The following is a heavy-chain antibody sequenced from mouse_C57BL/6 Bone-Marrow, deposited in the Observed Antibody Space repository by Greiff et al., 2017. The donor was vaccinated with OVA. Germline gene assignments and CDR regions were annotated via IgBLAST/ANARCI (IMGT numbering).Heavy chain of an antibody. D-gene: IGHD3-2*02. J-gene: IGHJ2*01. CDR1: GYAFSSSW. CDR3: TSPTAQATDY. V-gene: IGHV1-82*01. CDR2: IYPGDGDT. Sequence: QVQLQQSGPELVKPGASVKISCKASGYAFSSSWMNWVKQRPGKGLEWIGQIYPGDGDTNYNGKFQGKAIITADTSSNTAYLQLSSLTSEDTAVYYCTSPTAQATDYWGQGTTLTVSS.